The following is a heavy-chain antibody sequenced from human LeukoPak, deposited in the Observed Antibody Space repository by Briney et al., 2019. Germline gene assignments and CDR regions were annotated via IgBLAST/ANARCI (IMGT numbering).Heavy chain of an antibody. J-gene: IGHJ4*02. D-gene: IGHD5-24*01. Sequence: PSETLSLTCTVSGGSISTYYWSWIRQPPGKGLEWIGYIYYSGNTNYNPSLRSRVTTSVDTSKNQFSLKLSSVTAADTAVYYCARDHGVSDGPPAYWGQGTLVTVSS. V-gene: IGHV4-59*12. CDR1: GGSISTYY. CDR2: IYYSGNT. CDR3: ARDHGVSDGPPAY.